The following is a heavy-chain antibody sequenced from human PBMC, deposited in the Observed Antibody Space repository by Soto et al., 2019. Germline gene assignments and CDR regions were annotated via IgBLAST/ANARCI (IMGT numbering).Heavy chain of an antibody. J-gene: IGHJ3*01. CDR3: ARDPWRTPPEAAFDV. D-gene: IGHD1-1*01. CDR2: IYFSGVT. CDR1: GGSISSAGYY. Sequence: SETLSLTCTVSGGSISSAGYYWSWIRQHPGKGLEWIGYIYFSGVTYYNPSLESRVTISVDTSKNQFSLRLSSVTAADAAVYYCARDPWRTPPEAAFDVWGQGTKVTVSS. V-gene: IGHV4-31*03.